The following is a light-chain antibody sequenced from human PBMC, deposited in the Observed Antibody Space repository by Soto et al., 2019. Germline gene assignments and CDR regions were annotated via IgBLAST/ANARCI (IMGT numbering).Light chain of an antibody. V-gene: IGLV2-11*01. CDR1: SSDVGAYNL. Sequence: QSALTQPRSVSGSPGQSVTISCSGTSSDVGAYNLVSWYQQHPGKAPKLMIHDVSARPSGVPDRFSGSKSGNTASLTISGLQAEDEADYYCCSYAGSYTWLFGGGTKLTVL. CDR3: CSYAGSYTWL. J-gene: IGLJ3*02. CDR2: DVS.